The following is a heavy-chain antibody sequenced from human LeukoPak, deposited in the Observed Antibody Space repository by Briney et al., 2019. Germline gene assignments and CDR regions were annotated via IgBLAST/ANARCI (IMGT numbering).Heavy chain of an antibody. CDR3: ARGGPPPYYDFWSGYYTLRTFDP. CDR1: GFTFSSYS. J-gene: IGHJ5*02. D-gene: IGHD3-3*01. CDR2: ISSSSSYI. V-gene: IGHV3-21*04. Sequence: PGGSLRLSCAASGFTFSSYSMNWVRQAPGKGLEWVSSISSSSSYIYYADSVKGRFTISRDNAKNSLYLQMNSLRAEDTAVYYCARGGPPPYYDFWSGYYTLRTFDPWGQGTLVTVSS.